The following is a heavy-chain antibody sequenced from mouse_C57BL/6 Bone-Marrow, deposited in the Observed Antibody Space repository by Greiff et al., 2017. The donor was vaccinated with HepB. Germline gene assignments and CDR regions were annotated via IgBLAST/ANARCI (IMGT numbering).Heavy chain of an antibody. V-gene: IGHV1-26*01. Sequence: EVQLQQSGPELVKPGASVKISCKASGYTFTDYYMNWVKQSHGKSLEWIGDINPNNGGTSYNQKFKGKATLTVDKSSSTAYMELRSLTSEDSAVYYCARRDYGNYTPFAYWGQGTLVTVSA. CDR3: ARRDYGNYTPFAY. D-gene: IGHD2-1*01. J-gene: IGHJ3*01. CDR1: GYTFTDYY. CDR2: INPNNGGT.